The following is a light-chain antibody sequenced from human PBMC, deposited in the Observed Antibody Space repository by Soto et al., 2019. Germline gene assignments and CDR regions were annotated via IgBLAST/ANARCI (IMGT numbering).Light chain of an antibody. J-gene: IGKJ1*01. CDR2: EAS. V-gene: IGKV1-5*03. CDR3: QEYHSYSRT. Sequence: DIQMTQSPSTLSASVGDRVTITCRASQSVSGWLAWYQQKPGRAPKLLISEASILENGVPSRFSGSGSGTEFTLAISSLQPDDFATYYCQEYHSYSRTFGQGTKVEVK. CDR1: QSVSGW.